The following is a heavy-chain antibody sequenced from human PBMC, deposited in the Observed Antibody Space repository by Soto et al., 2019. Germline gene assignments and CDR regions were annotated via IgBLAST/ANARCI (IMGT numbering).Heavy chain of an antibody. Sequence: GKGLEWVSTISGSGGSTYYAGSVKGRFTISRDNSKNTLYLQMNSLRAEDTAVYYCAKDALDTAMGGYFVYRGQGTLVTV. J-gene: IGHJ4*02. V-gene: IGHV3-23*01. CDR2: ISGSGGST. CDR3: AKDALDTAMGGYFVY. D-gene: IGHD5-18*01.